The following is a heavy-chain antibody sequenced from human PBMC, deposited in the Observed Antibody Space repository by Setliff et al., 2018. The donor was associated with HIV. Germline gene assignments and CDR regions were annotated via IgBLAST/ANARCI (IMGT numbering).Heavy chain of an antibody. CDR2: IIPILGTA. D-gene: IGHD3-10*01. J-gene: IGHJ6*02. V-gene: IGHV1-69*13. CDR3: ARVYGETAAHYYYGMDV. CDR1: GGTFSSYA. Sequence: SVKVSCKASGGTFSSYAISWVRQAPGQGLEWMGGIIPILGTANYAQMFQGRVTITADESTSTAYMELSSLRSEDTAVYYCARVYGETAAHYYYGMDVWGQGTTVTVSS.